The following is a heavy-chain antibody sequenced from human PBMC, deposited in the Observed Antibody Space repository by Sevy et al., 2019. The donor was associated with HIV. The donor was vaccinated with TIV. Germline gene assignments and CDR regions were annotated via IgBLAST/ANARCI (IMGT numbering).Heavy chain of an antibody. CDR3: ARDAGGTHGHYYAMDV. J-gene: IGHJ6*02. CDR2: ISSSRYNSL. V-gene: IGHV3-11*01. CDR1: GFTFKDYY. Sequence: GGSLRLSCIASGFTFKDYYMSWIRQAPGKGLEWVSCISSSRYNSLFYSDSVKGRFTISRDNAKNSLFLEMNDLTADDTALYYCARDAGGTHGHYYAMDVWGQGTTVTVSS. D-gene: IGHD1-26*01.